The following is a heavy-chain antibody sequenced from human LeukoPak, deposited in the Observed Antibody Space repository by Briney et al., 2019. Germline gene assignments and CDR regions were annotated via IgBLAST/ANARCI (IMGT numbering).Heavy chain of an antibody. D-gene: IGHD2-21*02. CDR2: IIPIFGTA. CDR1: GGTFSSYA. J-gene: IGHJ6*03. Sequence: SVKVSCKASGGTFSSYAISWVRQAPGQGLEWVGGIIPIFGTANYAQKFQGRVTITTDESTSTAYMELSSLRSEDTAVYYCARGLAYCGGDCYSNYYYMDVWGKGTTVTVSS. V-gene: IGHV1-69*05. CDR3: ARGLAYCGGDCYSNYYYMDV.